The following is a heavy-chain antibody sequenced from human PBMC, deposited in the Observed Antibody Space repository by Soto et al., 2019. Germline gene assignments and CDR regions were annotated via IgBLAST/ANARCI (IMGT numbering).Heavy chain of an antibody. J-gene: IGHJ4*02. CDR2: VNPIVSMS. CDR3: ASSYGSGYRAFDY. V-gene: IGHV1-69*02. D-gene: IGHD3-10*01. Sequence: QVQLVQSGAEVKRPGSSVKVSCKASGDTFNFYSINWVRQAPGLGLGWMGRVNPIVSMSNYAQKFQGRVAMTADRATGTAYMDLSSLSSEATAISYCASSYGSGYRAFDYWGQGALVTVSS. CDR1: GDTFNFYS.